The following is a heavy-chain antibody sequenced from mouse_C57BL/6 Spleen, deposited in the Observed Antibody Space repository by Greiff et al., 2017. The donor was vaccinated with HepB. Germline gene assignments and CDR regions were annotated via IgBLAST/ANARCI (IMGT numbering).Heavy chain of an antibody. CDR2: IYPGSGNT. J-gene: IGHJ2*01. CDR1: GYTFTDYY. CDR3: ARSGYGSSSDY. V-gene: IGHV1-76*01. Sequence: QVQLQQSGAELVRPGASVKLSCKASGYTFTDYYINWVKQRPGQGLEWIARIYPGSGNTYYNEKFKGKATLTAEKSSSTAYMQLSSLTSEDSAVYFCARSGYGSSSDYWGQGTTLTVSS. D-gene: IGHD1-1*01.